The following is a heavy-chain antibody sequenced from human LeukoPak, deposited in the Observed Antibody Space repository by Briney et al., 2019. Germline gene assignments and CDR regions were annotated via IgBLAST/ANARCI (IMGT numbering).Heavy chain of an antibody. CDR1: GYSFTSYW. D-gene: IGHD6-13*01. V-gene: IGHV5-51*01. J-gene: IGHJ3*02. CDR2: IYPGDSDT. Sequence: GESLKISCKGSGYSFTSYWIGWVRQMPGKGLEWMGIIYPGDSDTRYSPSFQGQVTISADKSISTAYLQWSSLKASDTAMYYCARTAPAAGYHYDAFDIWGQGTMVTVSS. CDR3: ARTAPAAGYHYDAFDI.